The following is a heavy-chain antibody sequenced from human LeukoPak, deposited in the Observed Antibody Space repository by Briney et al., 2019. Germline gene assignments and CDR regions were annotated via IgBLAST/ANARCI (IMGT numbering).Heavy chain of an antibody. CDR2: IYTGGST. CDR1: GGSISSYY. D-gene: IGHD3-10*01. Sequence: KPSETLSLTCTVSGGSISSYYWSWIRQPAGRGLEWIGRIYTGGSTNYNPSLKSRVTMSVDTSKNQFSLKLSSVTAADTAVYYCAISITMVRGILAFDIWGQGTMVTVSS. V-gene: IGHV4-4*07. CDR3: AISITMVRGILAFDI. J-gene: IGHJ3*02.